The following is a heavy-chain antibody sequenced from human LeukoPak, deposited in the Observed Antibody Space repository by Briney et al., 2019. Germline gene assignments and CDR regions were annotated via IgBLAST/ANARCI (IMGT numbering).Heavy chain of an antibody. D-gene: IGHD6-6*01. CDR3: AKLFYSSSAGDAFGI. J-gene: IGHJ3*02. Sequence: GGSLLLSCAASGFTFSSYAMGWVRPAPGKGLGWVSAISGSGGSTYYADSVKGRFTISRDNSKNTLYLQMNSLRAEDTAVYYCAKLFYSSSAGDAFGIWGQGTMVTVSS. CDR2: ISGSGGST. CDR1: GFTFSSYA. V-gene: IGHV3-23*01.